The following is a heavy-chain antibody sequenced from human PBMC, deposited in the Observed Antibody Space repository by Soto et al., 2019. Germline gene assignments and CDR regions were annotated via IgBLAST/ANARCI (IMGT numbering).Heavy chain of an antibody. Sequence: ASVKVSCKASGYTFTSYAMHWVRQAPGQRLEWMGWINAGNGNTKYSQKFQSRVTITRDTSASTAYMELSSLRSEDTAVYYCARDGALPGGCSSTSCPNYYYYGMDVWGLGTTVTVSS. D-gene: IGHD2-2*01. CDR1: GYTFTSYA. V-gene: IGHV1-3*01. CDR3: ARDGALPGGCSSTSCPNYYYYGMDV. CDR2: INAGNGNT. J-gene: IGHJ6*02.